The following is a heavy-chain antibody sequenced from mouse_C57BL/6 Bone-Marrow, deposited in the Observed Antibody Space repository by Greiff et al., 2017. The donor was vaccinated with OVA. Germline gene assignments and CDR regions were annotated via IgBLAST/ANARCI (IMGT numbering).Heavy chain of an antibody. CDR3: ARPNLYYFDY. D-gene: IGHD4-1*02. V-gene: IGHV5-6*01. CDR2: ISSGGSYT. Sequence: EVKLQESGGDLVKPGGSLKLSCAASGFTFSSYGMSWVRQTPDKRLEWVATISSGGSYTYYPDSVKGRFTISRDNAKNTLYLQMSSLKSEDTAMYYCARPNLYYFDYWGQGTTLTVSS. CDR1: GFTFSSYG. J-gene: IGHJ2*01.